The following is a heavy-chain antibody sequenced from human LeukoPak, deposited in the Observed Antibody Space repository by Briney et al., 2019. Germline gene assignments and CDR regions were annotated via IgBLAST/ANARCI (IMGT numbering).Heavy chain of an antibody. CDR1: GYSISSGYY. V-gene: IGHV4-38-2*01. J-gene: IGHJ4*02. D-gene: IGHD3-22*01. CDR3: ARPFPYYYDSSGYHNNT. CDR2: IYHSGST. Sequence: SETLSLTCAVSGYSISSGYYWVWIRQPPGKGLEWIGSIYHSGSTYYNPSLKSRVTISVDTSKNQFSLKLSSVTAADTAVYYCARPFPYYYDSSGYHNNTWGQGTLVTVSS.